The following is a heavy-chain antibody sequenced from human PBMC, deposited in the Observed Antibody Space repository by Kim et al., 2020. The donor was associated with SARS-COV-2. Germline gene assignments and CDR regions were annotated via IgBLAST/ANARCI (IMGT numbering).Heavy chain of an antibody. J-gene: IGHJ6*02. V-gene: IGHV3-30*07. CDR2: K. CDR3: ARVLSYYYGMDV. Sequence: KYSASTVKGRFTISRDNSKNTLYRQMNSLRAEDTAVYYCARVLSYYYGMDVWGQGTTVTVSS.